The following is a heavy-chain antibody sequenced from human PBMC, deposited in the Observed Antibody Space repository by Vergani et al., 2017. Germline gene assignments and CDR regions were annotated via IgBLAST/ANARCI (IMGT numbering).Heavy chain of an antibody. CDR3: ARVGHLMAVTGEDPSRDL. J-gene: IGHJ2*01. Sequence: QVRLQESGPGLVKPSETPSLTCTVPGASVSSSVSSSGYSWGWLRQPPGKGLEWIASLYYRANSYYSPSLWSRLTISVDTSKNQFSLRLNSVTAAVTAVYYFARVGHLMAVTGEDPSRDLWGRGTLVTVSS. CDR2: LYYRANS. D-gene: IGHD2-21*02. CDR1: GASVSSSVSSSGYS. V-gene: IGHV4-39*01.